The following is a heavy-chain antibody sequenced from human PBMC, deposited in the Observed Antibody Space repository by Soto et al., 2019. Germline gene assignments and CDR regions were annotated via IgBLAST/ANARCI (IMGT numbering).Heavy chain of an antibody. D-gene: IGHD3-22*01. CDR2: ISYDGSNK. V-gene: IGHV3-30-3*01. CDR1: GFTFSSYA. CDR3: ARELSHYDTTSFDY. J-gene: IGHJ4*02. Sequence: QVQLVESGGGVVQPGRSLRLSCAASGFTFSSYAMHWVRQAPGKGLEWVAVISYDGSNKYYADSVKGRFTISRDNSKNTLYLQMNSLRAEDTAVYYCARELSHYDTTSFDYWGQGTLVTVSS.